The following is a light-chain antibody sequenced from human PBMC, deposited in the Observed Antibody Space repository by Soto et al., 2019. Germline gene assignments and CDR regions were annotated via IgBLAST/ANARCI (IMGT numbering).Light chain of an antibody. V-gene: IGKV3-11*01. CDR3: EARGKWPRT. Sequence: EIVLTQSPATLSLSPGERATLSCRASQSVSSYLAWYQQKPGQAPRLLIYGASNRATGIPARFSVSGSGTDFKFTITGLQSEAFADYYCEARGKWPRTFGQGTKLEIK. CDR2: GAS. J-gene: IGKJ2*01. CDR1: QSVSSY.